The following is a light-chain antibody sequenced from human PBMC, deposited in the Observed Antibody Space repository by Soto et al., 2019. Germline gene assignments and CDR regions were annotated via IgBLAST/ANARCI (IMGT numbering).Light chain of an antibody. J-gene: IGLJ1*01. Sequence: QSALTQPASVSGSPGQSITISCTGTSSDVGGYNYVSWYQQHPGKAPKLMIYDVSNRPSGVSNRFSGSKSGNTASLTISGLQADDEAYYYCSSYTCSSLYFGTGTKLTVL. V-gene: IGLV2-14*01. CDR3: SSYTCSSLY. CDR2: DVS. CDR1: SSDVGGYNY.